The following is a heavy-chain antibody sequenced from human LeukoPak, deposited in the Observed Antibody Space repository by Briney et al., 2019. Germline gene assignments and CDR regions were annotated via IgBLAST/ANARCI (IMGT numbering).Heavy chain of an antibody. V-gene: IGHV1-18*01. J-gene: IGHJ3*02. CDR3: ARDYSPGVDTFEI. CDR1: GYIFTSYG. Sequence: ASVKVSCKASGYIFTSYGISWVRQAPGQALEWMGWIGAYNGDTSYAQKFQGRVTMTTDTSTSTAYMELRSLTSDDTALYYCARDYSPGVDTFEIWGQGTMVTVSS. D-gene: IGHD2-21*02. CDR2: IGAYNGDT.